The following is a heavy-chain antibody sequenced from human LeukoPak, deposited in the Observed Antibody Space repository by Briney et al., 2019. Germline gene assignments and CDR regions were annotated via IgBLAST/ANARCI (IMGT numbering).Heavy chain of an antibody. CDR1: GFTFSSYS. J-gene: IGHJ4*02. D-gene: IGHD3-16*01. CDR3: AKVRWGSDNALDS. CDR2: ITSSSSYI. Sequence: GGSLRLSCAVSGFTFSSYSMNWVRQAPGKGLEWVSSITSSSSYIYYADSVKGRFTISRDNAKNSLYLQMNSLRAEDTAVYYCAKVRWGSDNALDSWGQGTLVTGSS. V-gene: IGHV3-21*01.